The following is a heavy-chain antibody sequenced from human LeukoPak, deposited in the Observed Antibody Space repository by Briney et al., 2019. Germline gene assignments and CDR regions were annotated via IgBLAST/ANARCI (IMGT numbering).Heavy chain of an antibody. CDR1: GFTVSSNY. V-gene: IGHV3-53*01. D-gene: IGHD3-22*01. Sequence: GGSLRLSCAASGFTVSSNYMNWVRQAPGKGLEWVSVIYSGGRTFYADSVRGRFTISRDNSKNTLYLQMNSLRAEDTAVYYCAIYDSSGYNYWGQGTLVTVSS. CDR2: IYSGGRT. J-gene: IGHJ4*02. CDR3: AIYDSSGYNY.